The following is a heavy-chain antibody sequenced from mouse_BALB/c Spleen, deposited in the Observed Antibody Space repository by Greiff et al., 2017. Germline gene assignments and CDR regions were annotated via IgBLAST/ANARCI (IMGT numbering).Heavy chain of an antibody. CDR2: IYPGDGDT. Sequence: VQLQQSGAELARPGASVKLSCKASGYTFTSYWMQWVKQRPGQGLEWIGAIYPGDGDTRYTQKFKSKATLTVDKSSSTAYMQLSSLTSEDSAVYYCTRPDYWGQGTTLTVSS. CDR1: GYTFTSYW. CDR3: TRPDY. J-gene: IGHJ2*01. V-gene: IGHV1-87*01.